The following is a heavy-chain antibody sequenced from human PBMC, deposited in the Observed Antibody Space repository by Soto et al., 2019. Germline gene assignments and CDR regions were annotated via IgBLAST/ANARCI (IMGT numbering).Heavy chain of an antibody. CDR1: GYTFTSYY. V-gene: IGHV1-8*01. CDR2: LNPNTGNS. D-gene: IGHD1-1*01. CDR3: ARRAETNGWNGFGADKYYFDF. Sequence: ASVKVSCKASGYTFTSYYIYWVRQATGHGLEWMGWLNPNTGNSGYAQKFQGRITVTSDTSINTVHMELSSLRSEDTAVYYCARRAETNGWNGFGADKYYFDFWGQGTLVTVSS. J-gene: IGHJ4*02.